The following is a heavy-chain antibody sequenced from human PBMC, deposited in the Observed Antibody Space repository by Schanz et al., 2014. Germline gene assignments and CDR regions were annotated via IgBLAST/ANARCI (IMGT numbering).Heavy chain of an antibody. CDR1: GFTLSNSD. V-gene: IGHV3-66*01. J-gene: IGHJ4*02. Sequence: EVQLVESGGGLVQPGGSLRLSCAASGFTLSNSDMHWVRQGTGKGLEWVSVIYSGIGAYYADSVKDRFTVSRDNSKNTVYLQMNRLRAEDTAVYYCARVHHYDPSGWGYFDYWGQGALVTVSS. D-gene: IGHD3-22*01. CDR2: IYSGIGA. CDR3: ARVHHYDPSGWGYFDY.